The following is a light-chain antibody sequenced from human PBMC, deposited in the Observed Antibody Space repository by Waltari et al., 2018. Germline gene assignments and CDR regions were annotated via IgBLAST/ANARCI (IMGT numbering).Light chain of an antibody. V-gene: IGKV3-11*01. CDR1: QRVTNS. Sequence: IVLTQSPDTLPFSPGERATLSCRASQRVTNSLAWYQQKPGQAPRLLIYSASNRATGVPARFSGSGSGTDFTLTISSLEPEDFAVYYCQQRSNWPRTFGQGTKVEIK. CDR2: SAS. CDR3: QQRSNWPRT. J-gene: IGKJ1*01.